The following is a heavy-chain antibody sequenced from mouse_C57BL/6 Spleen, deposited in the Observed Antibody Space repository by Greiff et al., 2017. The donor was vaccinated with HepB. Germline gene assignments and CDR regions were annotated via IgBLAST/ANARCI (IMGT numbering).Heavy chain of an antibody. CDR3: ARDDYDGYYFDY. J-gene: IGHJ2*01. V-gene: IGHV1-75*01. Sequence: VKVVESGPELVKPGASVKISCKASGYTFTDYYINWVKQRPGQGLEWIGWIFPGSGSTYYNEKFKGKATLTVDKSSSTAYMLLSSLTSEDSAVYFCARDDYDGYYFDYWGQGTTLTVSS. CDR2: IFPGSGST. CDR1: GYTFTDYY. D-gene: IGHD2-4*01.